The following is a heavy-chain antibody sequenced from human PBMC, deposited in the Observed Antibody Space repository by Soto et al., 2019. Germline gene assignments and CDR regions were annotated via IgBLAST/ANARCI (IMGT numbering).Heavy chain of an antibody. CDR2: IIPIFGTA. Sequence: SVKVSCKASGGTFSSYAISWVRQAPGQGLEWMGGIIPIFGTANYAQKFQGRVTITAHESTSTAYMELSSLRAEDTAVYYCARRSRASDYYYYGMDVWGQGTTVTVSS. CDR1: GGTFSSYA. V-gene: IGHV1-69*13. CDR3: ARRSRASDYYYYGMDV. J-gene: IGHJ6*02.